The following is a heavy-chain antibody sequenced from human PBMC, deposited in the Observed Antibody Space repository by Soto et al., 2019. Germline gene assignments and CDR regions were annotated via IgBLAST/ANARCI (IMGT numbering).Heavy chain of an antibody. D-gene: IGHD6-13*01. CDR2: ISAYNGNT. CDR3: AIYYSSSWYRWFNP. J-gene: IGHJ5*02. Sequence: ASVKVSCKASGYTFTTYGISWVRQAPGQGLEWMGWISAYNGNTNYAQKVQGRVTMTTDTSTSTAYMELRSLRSDDTAVYYCAIYYSSSWYRWFNPWGQGTLVTVSS. CDR1: GYTFTTYG. V-gene: IGHV1-18*01.